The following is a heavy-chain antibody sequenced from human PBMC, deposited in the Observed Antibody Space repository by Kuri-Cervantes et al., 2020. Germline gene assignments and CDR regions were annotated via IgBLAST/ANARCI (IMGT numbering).Heavy chain of an antibody. V-gene: IGHV4-39*01. CDR3: ARLSSGSYGNWFDP. CDR2: IYYSWST. CDR1: GGSISSSSYY. J-gene: IGHJ5*02. D-gene: IGHD1-26*01. Sequence: SETLSLNCAVSGGSISSSSYYWGWIRQPPGKGLECIGSIYYSWSTYYNPSLKSRVTLSVDTSKKQSSLKLSSVTAAETAVYYCARLSSGSYGNWFDPWGQGNLVTVSS.